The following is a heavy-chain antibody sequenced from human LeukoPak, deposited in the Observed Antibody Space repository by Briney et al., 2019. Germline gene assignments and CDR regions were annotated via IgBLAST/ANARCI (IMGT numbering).Heavy chain of an antibody. D-gene: IGHD3-22*01. CDR1: GGTFSTYA. Sequence: SVKVSCEASGGTFSTYAISWVRQAPGQGLEWMGGIIPIFGTANYAQKFQGRVTITADESTNTIYMELSSLRSEDTTIYYCAREWGHDSSGYYYAYWGQGTLVTVSS. V-gene: IGHV1-69*13. J-gene: IGHJ4*02. CDR3: AREWGHDSSGYYYAY. CDR2: IIPIFGTA.